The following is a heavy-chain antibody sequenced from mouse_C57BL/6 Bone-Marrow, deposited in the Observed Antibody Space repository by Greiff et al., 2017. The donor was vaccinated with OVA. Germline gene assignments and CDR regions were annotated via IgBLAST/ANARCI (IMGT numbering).Heavy chain of an antibody. CDR1: GYTFTSYW. J-gene: IGHJ4*01. Sequence: QVQLQQPGAELVMPGASVKLSCKASGYTFTSYWMHWVKQRPGQGLEWIGEIDPSDSYTNYNQKFKGKSTLTVDKSSSTAYMQLSSLTSEDSAVYYCARDGRSSLYYAMDYWGQGTSVTVSS. CDR2: IDPSDSYT. CDR3: ARDGRSSLYYAMDY. D-gene: IGHD6-1*01. V-gene: IGHV1-69*01.